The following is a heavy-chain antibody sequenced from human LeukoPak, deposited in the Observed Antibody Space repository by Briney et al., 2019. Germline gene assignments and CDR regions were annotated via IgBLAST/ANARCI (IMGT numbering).Heavy chain of an antibody. CDR2: ISYDGSNK. CDR3: ARDSEYYYDSSGYFLFDY. Sequence: PGGSPRLSCAASGFTFSSYAMHWVRQAPGKGLVWVAVISYDGSNKYYADSVKGRFTISRDNSKNTLYLQMNSLRAEDTAVYYCARDSEYYYDSSGYFLFDYWGQGTLVTVSS. D-gene: IGHD3-22*01. J-gene: IGHJ4*02. V-gene: IGHV3-30-3*01. CDR1: GFTFSSYA.